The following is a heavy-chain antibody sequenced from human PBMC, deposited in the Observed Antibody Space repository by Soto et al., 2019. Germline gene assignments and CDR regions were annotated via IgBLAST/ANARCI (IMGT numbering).Heavy chain of an antibody. V-gene: IGHV1-3*01. CDR3: ARGIATGQLDP. Sequence: AASVKVSCKASGYIFTRYTMNWVRQAPGQRLEWMGWINPDNGNTKSSQKFQDRVIITRDTSASTAYMDLSSLRSEDTAVYYCARGIATGQLDPWGQGTLVTVSS. J-gene: IGHJ5*02. CDR2: INPDNGNT. CDR1: GYIFTRYT. D-gene: IGHD2-15*01.